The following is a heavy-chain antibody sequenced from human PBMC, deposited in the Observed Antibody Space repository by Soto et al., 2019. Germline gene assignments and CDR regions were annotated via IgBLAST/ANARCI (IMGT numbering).Heavy chain of an antibody. Sequence: EVQLVESGGGLVQPGRSLRLSCAASGFTFDDYAMHWVRQAPGKGLEWVSGISWNSGSIGYADSVKGRFTISRDNAKNXXYLQMNSLRAEDTALYYCAKDGSSEVAGPGARFDLWGRGTLVTVSS. J-gene: IGHJ2*01. CDR2: ISWNSGSI. V-gene: IGHV3-9*01. CDR1: GFTFDDYA. CDR3: AKDGSSEVAGPGARFDL. D-gene: IGHD6-19*01.